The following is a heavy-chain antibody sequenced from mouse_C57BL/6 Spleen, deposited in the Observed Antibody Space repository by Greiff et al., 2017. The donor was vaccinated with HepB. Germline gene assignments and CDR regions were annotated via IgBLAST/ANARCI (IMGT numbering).Heavy chain of an antibody. CDR2: INPSNGGT. CDR1: GYTFTSYW. J-gene: IGHJ3*01. D-gene: IGHD2-3*01. V-gene: IGHV1-53*01. CDR3: ARHDGYYAPWFAY. Sequence: VQLQQSGTELVKPGASVKLSCKASGYTFTSYWMHWVKQRPGQGLEWIGNINPSNGGTNYNEKFKSKATLTVDKSSSTAYMQLSSLTSEDSAVYYCARHDGYYAPWFAYWGQGTLVTVSA.